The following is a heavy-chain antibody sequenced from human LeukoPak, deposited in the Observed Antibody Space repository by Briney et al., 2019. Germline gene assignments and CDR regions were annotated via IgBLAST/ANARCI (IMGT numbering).Heavy chain of an antibody. CDR1: GFTFNNAW. Sequence: GGSLRLSCAASGFTFNNAWMNWVRQAPGKGLEWVGRIKSKNVGGTTDYAAPGKGRVSSSRDDSKNTVYLQMNRLKIEDTAVYYCPSHAAFDPWGQGTLVNVYS. CDR3: PSHAAFDP. J-gene: IGHJ5*02. V-gene: IGHV3-15*01. CDR2: IKSKNVGGTT.